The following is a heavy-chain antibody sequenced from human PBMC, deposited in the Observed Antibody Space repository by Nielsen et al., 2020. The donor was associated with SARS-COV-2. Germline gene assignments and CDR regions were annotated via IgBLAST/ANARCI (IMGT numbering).Heavy chain of an antibody. V-gene: IGHV3-9*01. CDR1: GFTFDDYA. D-gene: IGHD4-17*01. Sequence: SLKISCAASGFTFDDYAMHWVRQAPGKGLEWVSGISWNSGSIGYADSVKGRFTISRDNAKNSLYLQMNSLRAEDTALYYCAKDIEPTVTTPDYWGQGTLVTVSS. J-gene: IGHJ4*02. CDR2: ISWNSGSI. CDR3: AKDIEPTVTTPDY.